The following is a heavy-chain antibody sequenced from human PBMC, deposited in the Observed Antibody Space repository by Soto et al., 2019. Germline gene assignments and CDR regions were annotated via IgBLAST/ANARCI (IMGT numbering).Heavy chain of an antibody. V-gene: IGHV3-53*01. CDR2: LYDVDGS. CDR1: GLTISGKKY. D-gene: IGHD1-1*01. CDR3: ATWHEREHAFDV. Sequence: DVQLVESGGGLIQPGESLRLSCAAFGLTISGKKYVAWVRQAPGKGLEWVSVLYDVDGSFYADSVTGRFTTSSDNSKTTVYLQMNDLRPDDTAVYYCATWHEREHAFDVWGQGTTVTISS. J-gene: IGHJ3*01.